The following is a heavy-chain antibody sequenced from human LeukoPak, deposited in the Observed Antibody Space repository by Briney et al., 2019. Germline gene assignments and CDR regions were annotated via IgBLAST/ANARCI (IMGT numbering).Heavy chain of an antibody. V-gene: IGHV5-51*01. J-gene: IGHJ3*02. CDR3: AGAEGYYDSSGYYGSAFDI. CDR1: GYSFSNYW. CDR2: VNPGDSDT. Sequence: RGESLKTSCRGFGYSFSNYWIAWVRQMPGKGLEWMGIVNPGDSDTRYSPSFQGQVTISADKSIKTAFLQWSSLKASDTAMYYCAGAEGYYDSSGYYGSAFDIWGQGTMVTVS. D-gene: IGHD3-22*01.